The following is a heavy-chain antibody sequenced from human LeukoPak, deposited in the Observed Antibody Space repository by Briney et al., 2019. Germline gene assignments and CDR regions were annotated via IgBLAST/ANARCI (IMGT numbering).Heavy chain of an antibody. V-gene: IGHV5-51*01. CDR3: ARRGVGPSDAFDI. D-gene: IGHD1-26*01. Sequence: GESLKISCKGSGYRFTSYWIGWVRQMPGKGLEWMWIMLPSDSDTRYSPSFQGQVTISADKSVSTAYLQWGSLEAAATAMYYCARRGVGPSDAFDIWGQGTMVTVSS. J-gene: IGHJ3*02. CDR1: GYRFTSYW. CDR2: MLPSDSDT.